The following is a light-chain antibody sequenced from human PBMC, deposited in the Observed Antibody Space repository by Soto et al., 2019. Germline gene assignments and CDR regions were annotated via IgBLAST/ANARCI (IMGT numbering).Light chain of an antibody. CDR3: WSYTGRITYV. CDR2: EVS. CDR1: SSDVGGYNH. J-gene: IGLJ1*01. Sequence: QCALTQPASVYGSPGQSITISCTRTSSDVGGYNHVSWYQQHPGKAPKLMIYEVSNRPSGVSSRFSASKSGNTASLTISGLQAEDEADYYCWSYTGRITYVFGTGTKVTVL. V-gene: IGLV2-14*01.